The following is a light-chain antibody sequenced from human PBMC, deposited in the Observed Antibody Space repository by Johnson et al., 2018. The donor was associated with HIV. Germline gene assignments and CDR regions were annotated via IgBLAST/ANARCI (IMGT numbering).Light chain of an antibody. CDR1: SSNIGNNY. V-gene: IGLV1-51*01. CDR3: RTWDSSLSAFLYV. J-gene: IGLJ1*01. CDR2: DNN. Sequence: QSVLTQPPSVSAAPGQKVTISCSGSSSNIGNNYVSWYQQLPGTAPKLLIHDNNKRPSGIPDRFSGSKSGTSATLGITGLQTRDEADYYCRTWDSSLSAFLYVFGTGTKVTVL.